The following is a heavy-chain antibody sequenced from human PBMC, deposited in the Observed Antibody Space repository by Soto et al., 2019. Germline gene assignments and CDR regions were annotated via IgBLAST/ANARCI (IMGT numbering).Heavy chain of an antibody. J-gene: IGHJ4*02. D-gene: IGHD6-13*01. Sequence: QVQLQQWGAGLLKPSETLSLTCAVYGGSFSGYYWSWIRQPPGKGLEWIGEINHSGSTNYNPSLKSRVTTSVDTSQNHCSLKLSSVTAADTAVYYCARAVGDSLAAAGLDYWGQGTLVTVSS. CDR1: GGSFSGYY. CDR2: INHSGST. V-gene: IGHV4-34*01. CDR3: ARAVGDSLAAAGLDY.